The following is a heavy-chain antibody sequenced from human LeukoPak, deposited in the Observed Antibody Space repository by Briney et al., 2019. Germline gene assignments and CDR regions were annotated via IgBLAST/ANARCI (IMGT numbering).Heavy chain of an antibody. CDR2: IKEDGSAT. Sequence: GGSLRLSCAASGFTFSTYWMTWVRQAPGKGPEWVANIKEDGSATYYVDSVKGRFTISRDNAKKSLYLQMSSLRAEDTAVYYCARDSPGYLAYDSWGQGTLVTVSS. D-gene: IGHD1-1*01. CDR3: ARDSPGYLAYDS. J-gene: IGHJ4*02. CDR1: GFTFSTYW. V-gene: IGHV3-7*04.